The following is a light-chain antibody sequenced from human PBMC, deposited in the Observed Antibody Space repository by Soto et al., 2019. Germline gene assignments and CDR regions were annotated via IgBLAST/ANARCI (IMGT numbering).Light chain of an antibody. V-gene: IGKV3-15*01. J-gene: IGKJ1*01. Sequence: EVVMTQSPVTLSVSPGESATLSCRASQGVRNNLAWYQQRPGQAPRLLIYGASTRADGIPARFSGSGSETELTLTIRSLQSEDFAVYDCHQYNQWPLWTFGQGTKVDIK. CDR1: QGVRNN. CDR2: GAS. CDR3: HQYNQWPLWT.